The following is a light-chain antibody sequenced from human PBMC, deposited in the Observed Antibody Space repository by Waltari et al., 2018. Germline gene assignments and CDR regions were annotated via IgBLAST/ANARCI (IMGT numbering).Light chain of an antibody. CDR2: DAS. Sequence: EVLLTHSPGTLSLSPGDRATLSCRAGESVDDLLAWYQQKPGQAPRLLIHDASTRATGIPDRFSGSGSGTDFTLTISRLEAGDFALYYCQQYRMTPVTFGQGTKVEIK. CDR1: ESVDDL. CDR3: QQYRMTPVT. J-gene: IGKJ2*01. V-gene: IGKV3-20*01.